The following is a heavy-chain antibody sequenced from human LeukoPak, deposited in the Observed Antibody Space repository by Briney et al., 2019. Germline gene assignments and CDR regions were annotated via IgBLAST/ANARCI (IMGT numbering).Heavy chain of an antibody. J-gene: IGHJ3*02. CDR2: IRYDGSNK. D-gene: IGHD6-6*01. CDR3: AKDRRIAARRGEDAFDI. CDR1: GFTFSSYG. Sequence: GGSLRLSCAASGFTFSSYGMHWVRQAPGKGLEWVAFIRYDGSNKYYADSVKGRFTISRDNSKNTLYLQMNSLRAEDTAVYYCAKDRRIAARRGEDAFDIWGQGTMVTVSS. V-gene: IGHV3-30*02.